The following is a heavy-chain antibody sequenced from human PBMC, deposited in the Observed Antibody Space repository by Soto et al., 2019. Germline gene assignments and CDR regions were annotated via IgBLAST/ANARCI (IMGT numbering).Heavy chain of an antibody. CDR3: TTTPPRENEVVPGGSFDY. D-gene: IGHD2-2*01. J-gene: IGHJ4*02. Sequence: GGSLRLSCTASGFTFGDYAVSWFRQAPGKGLEWVGFIRSQAYGGTTEYAASVKGRFTISRDDSKSIAYLQMNSLETEETAVYYCTTTPPRENEVVPGGSFDYWGQGTLVTVSS. CDR2: IRSQAYGGTT. V-gene: IGHV3-49*03. CDR1: GFTFGDYA.